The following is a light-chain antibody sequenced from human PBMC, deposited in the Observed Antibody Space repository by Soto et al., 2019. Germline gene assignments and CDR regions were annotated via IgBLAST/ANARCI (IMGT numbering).Light chain of an antibody. CDR3: QHRYSTPG. Sequence: IQLTQSPSSLSASVGDRVSITCRASQNIDNFLNWYQQKPGKAPKLLFYAASDLQDGVPTRFSGSGSGTDFTLTISGLQSEDYGTYYCQHRYSTPGFGPGTKLDIK. CDR2: AAS. V-gene: IGKV1-39*01. J-gene: IGKJ3*01. CDR1: QNIDNF.